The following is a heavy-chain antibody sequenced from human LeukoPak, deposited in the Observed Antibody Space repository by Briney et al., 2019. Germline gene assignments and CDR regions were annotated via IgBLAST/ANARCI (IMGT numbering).Heavy chain of an antibody. CDR2: IIPIFGTA. D-gene: IGHD3-3*01. V-gene: IGHV1-69*05. J-gene: IGHJ5*02. Sequence: SVKVSCKASGGTFSSYAISWVRQAPGQGLEWMGGIIPIFGTANYAQKFQGRVTITTDESTGTAYMELSSLRSEDTAVYYCARGSHYDFWSGYEGEDNWFDPWGQGTLVTVSS. CDR1: GGTFSSYA. CDR3: ARGSHYDFWSGYEGEDNWFDP.